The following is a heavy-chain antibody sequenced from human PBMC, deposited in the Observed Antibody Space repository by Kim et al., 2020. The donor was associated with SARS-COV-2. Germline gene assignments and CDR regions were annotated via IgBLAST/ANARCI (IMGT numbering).Heavy chain of an antibody. V-gene: IGHV3-7*03. D-gene: IGHD4-17*01. J-gene: IGHJ4*02. CDR3: AKHDDYGDQYFDY. Sequence: YVDSVKGRFTTSRNNAKNSLYLQRNSRRAEDTAVYYCAKHDDYGDQYFDYWGQGTLVTVSS.